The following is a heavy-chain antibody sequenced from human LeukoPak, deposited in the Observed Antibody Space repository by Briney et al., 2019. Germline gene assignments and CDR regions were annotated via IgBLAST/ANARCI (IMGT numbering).Heavy chain of an antibody. CDR2: IIPIFGTA. J-gene: IGHJ6*03. D-gene: IGHD6-13*01. CDR3: ASPPVPQAAAITPGYFYYYMDV. CDR1: GGTFSSYA. Sequence: SVKVSCKASGGTFSSYAISWVRQASGQGLERMGGIIPIFGTANYAQKFQGRVTVTADKSSTTVYMELSSLRSEDTAVYYCASPPVPQAAAITPGYFYYYMDVWGKGTTVTVSS. V-gene: IGHV1-69*06.